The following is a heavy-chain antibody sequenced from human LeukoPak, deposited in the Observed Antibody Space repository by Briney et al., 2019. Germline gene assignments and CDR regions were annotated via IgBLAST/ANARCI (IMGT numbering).Heavy chain of an antibody. V-gene: IGHV4-30-4*08. Sequence: SETLSLTCTVSGGSISVYFWSWIRQPPGKGLEWIGYIYYSGSTYYNPSLKSRLTISADTSKNQFSLKLRSVTAADTAVYYCARETHDPTMVRGVVDYWGRGTLVTVSS. CDR1: GGSISVYF. J-gene: IGHJ4*02. D-gene: IGHD3-10*01. CDR2: IYYSGST. CDR3: ARETHDPTMVRGVVDY.